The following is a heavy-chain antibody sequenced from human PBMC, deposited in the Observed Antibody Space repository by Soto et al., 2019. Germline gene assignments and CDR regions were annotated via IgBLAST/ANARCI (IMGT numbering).Heavy chain of an antibody. Sequence: QVELVQSGTEVKKPGASMKVSCKTSGYNFFTYALTWVRQAPGQGLEWTGWISAYNGTIKYAQKFQGRVTLTTDTTTSTAYMEMRGLKSDDTAVYYCARDMWFGELSPSQHWGQGTLVTVSS. CDR3: ARDMWFGELSPSQH. D-gene: IGHD3-10*01. J-gene: IGHJ1*01. V-gene: IGHV1-18*01. CDR2: ISAYNGTI. CDR1: GYNFFTYA.